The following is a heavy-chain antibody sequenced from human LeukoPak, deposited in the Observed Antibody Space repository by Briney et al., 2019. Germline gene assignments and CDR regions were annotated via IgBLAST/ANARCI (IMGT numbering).Heavy chain of an antibody. CDR3: AKDRSSDVVPAATHFDY. D-gene: IGHD2-2*01. V-gene: IGHV3-9*01. CDR2: ISWNSGSI. Sequence: QPGRSLRLSCAASGFTFDDYAMHWVRQAPGKGLEWVSGISWNSGSIGYADSVKGRFTISRDNAKNSLYLQMNSLRAEDTALYYCAKDRSSDVVPAATHFDYWGQGTLVTVSS. J-gene: IGHJ4*02. CDR1: GFTFDDYA.